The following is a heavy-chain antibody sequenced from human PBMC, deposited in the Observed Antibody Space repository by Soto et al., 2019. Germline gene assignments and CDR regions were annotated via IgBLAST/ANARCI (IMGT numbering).Heavy chain of an antibody. J-gene: IGHJ6*02. Sequence: SVKVSCKASGGTFSSYAISWVRQAPGQGLGWMGGIIPIFGTANYAQKFQGRVTITADESTSTAYMELSSLRSEDTAVYYCASKIVVVTAAIRSSGYYYYYGMDVWGQGTTVTVSS. D-gene: IGHD2-2*01. CDR3: ASKIVVVTAAIRSSGYYYYYGMDV. CDR1: GGTFSSYA. V-gene: IGHV1-69*01. CDR2: IIPIFGTA.